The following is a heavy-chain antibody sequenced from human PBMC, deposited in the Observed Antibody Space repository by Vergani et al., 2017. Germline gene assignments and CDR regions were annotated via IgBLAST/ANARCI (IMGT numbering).Heavy chain of an antibody. D-gene: IGHD3-16*01. J-gene: IGHJ4*02. CDR2: IYYSGSI. V-gene: IGHV4-31*03. CDR3: ATLFMITFGGPLFDY. CDR1: GGSISSGGYY. Sequence: QVQLQESGPGLVKPSQTLSLTCTVSGGSISSGGYYWSWIRQHPGKGLEWIGFIYYSGSIYYNPSLKSRVTISVDTSKNQFSLKLSSVTAADTAVYYCATLFMITFGGPLFDYWGQGTLVTVSS.